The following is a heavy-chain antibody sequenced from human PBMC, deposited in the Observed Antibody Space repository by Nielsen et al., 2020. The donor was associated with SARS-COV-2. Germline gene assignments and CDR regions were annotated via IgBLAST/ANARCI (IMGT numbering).Heavy chain of an antibody. D-gene: IGHD3-9*01. J-gene: IGHJ5*02. CDR3: ARDGYPFDWLSSGWFDP. CDR1: GFTFSSYG. V-gene: IGHV3-33*01. Sequence: GGSLRLSCAASGFTFSSYGMHWVRQAPGKGLEWVAVIWYDGSNKYYADSVKGRFTISRDNSKNTLYLQMNSLRAEDTAVYYCARDGYPFDWLSSGWFDPWGQGTLVTVSS. CDR2: IWYDGSNK.